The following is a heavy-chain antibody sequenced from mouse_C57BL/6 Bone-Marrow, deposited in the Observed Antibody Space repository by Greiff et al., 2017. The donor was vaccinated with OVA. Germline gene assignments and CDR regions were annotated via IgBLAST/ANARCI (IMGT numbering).Heavy chain of an antibody. Sequence: EVQLQQSGPVLVKPGASVKMSCKASGYTFTDYYMNWVKQSHGKSLEWIGVINPYNGGTSYNQKFKGKATLTVDKSSSTAYMELNSLTSEDSAVYYCARDGNDWYFDVWGTGTTVTVSS. CDR1: GYTFTDYY. CDR2: INPYNGGT. D-gene: IGHD2-1*01. J-gene: IGHJ1*03. CDR3: ARDGNDWYFDV. V-gene: IGHV1-19*01.